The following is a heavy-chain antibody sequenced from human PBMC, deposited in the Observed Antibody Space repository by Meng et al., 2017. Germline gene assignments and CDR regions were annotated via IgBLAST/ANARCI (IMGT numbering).Heavy chain of an antibody. V-gene: IGHV4-61*01. CDR2: IYYSGST. J-gene: IGHJ4*02. CDR1: GGSVSSGSYY. CDR3: ARDCSGGSCYSIGV. Sequence: GHVQGSGQGLVRPSETLSPTCTVSGGSVSSGSYYWSWIRQPPGKGLEWIGYIYYSGSTNYNPSLKSRVTISVDTSKNQFSLKLSSVTAADTAVYYCARDCSGGSCYSIGVWGQGTLVTVSS. D-gene: IGHD2-15*01.